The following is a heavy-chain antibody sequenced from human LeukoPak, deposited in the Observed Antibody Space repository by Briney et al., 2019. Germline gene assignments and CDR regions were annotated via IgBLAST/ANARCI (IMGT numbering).Heavy chain of an antibody. CDR2: INPNSGGT. J-gene: IGHJ4*02. CDR1: GYTFTGYY. Sequence: ASVKVSCKASGYTFTGYYMHWVRQAPGQGLEWMRWINPNSGGTNYAQKFQGRVTMTRDTSISTAYMELSRLRSDDTAVYYCARILWFGESSGADYWGQGTLVTVSS. V-gene: IGHV1-2*02. CDR3: ARILWFGESSGADY. D-gene: IGHD3-10*01.